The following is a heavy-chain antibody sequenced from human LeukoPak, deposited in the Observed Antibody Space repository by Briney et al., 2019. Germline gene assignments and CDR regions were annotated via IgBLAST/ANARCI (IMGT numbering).Heavy chain of an antibody. V-gene: IGHV4-38-2*02. Sequence: SETLSLTCSVSGYSISSGYYWGWIRQPPGKGLEWIGEINHSGSTNYNPSLKSRVTISVDTSKNQFSLKLSSVTAADTAVYYCARHHRYWGQGTLVTVSS. CDR2: INHSGST. CDR3: ARHHRY. J-gene: IGHJ4*02. D-gene: IGHD1-14*01. CDR1: GYSISSGYY.